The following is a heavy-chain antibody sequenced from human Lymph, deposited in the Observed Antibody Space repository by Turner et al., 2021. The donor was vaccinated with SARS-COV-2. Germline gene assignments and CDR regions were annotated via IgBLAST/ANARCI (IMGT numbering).Heavy chain of an antibody. CDR1: GSTSTGSY. CDR3: ARDVERYNDFWSGYSGGYGMDV. V-gene: IGHV1-2*02. Sequence: VQLVQSGAEVKKPGASVQVSCKASGSTSTGSYMHWVRQAPGQGLEWMGWINPNSGGTNYAQKFQGRVTMTRDTSISADDMELSRLRSDDTAVYYCARDVERYNDFWSGYSGGYGMDVWGQGTTVTVSS. CDR2: INPNSGGT. D-gene: IGHD3-3*01. J-gene: IGHJ6*02.